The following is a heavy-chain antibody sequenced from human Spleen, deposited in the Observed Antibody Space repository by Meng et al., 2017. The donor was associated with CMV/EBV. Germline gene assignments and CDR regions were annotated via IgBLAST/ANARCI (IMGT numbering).Heavy chain of an antibody. CDR3: ARCPPGSGSYRY. Sequence: SLKISCAASGFTFDDYAMHWVRQAPGKGLEWVSGISWNSDNIGYADSVKGRFTISRDNAKNSLYLQMNSLRAEDTALYYCARCPPGSGSYRYWGQGTLVTVSS. D-gene: IGHD3-10*01. J-gene: IGHJ4*02. CDR2: ISWNSDNI. V-gene: IGHV3-9*01. CDR1: GFTFDDYA.